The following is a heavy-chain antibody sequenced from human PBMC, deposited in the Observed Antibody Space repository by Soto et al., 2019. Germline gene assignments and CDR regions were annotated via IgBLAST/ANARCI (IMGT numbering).Heavy chain of an antibody. CDR1: GGSISSYY. Sequence: SETLSLTCTVSGGSISSYYWSWIRQPPGKGLEWIGYIYYSGSTNYNPSLKSRVTISVDTSKNQFSLKLSSVTAADTAVYYCARVQGGYDSPYYYYYGMDVWGQGTTVTVS. CDR2: IYYSGST. D-gene: IGHD5-12*01. J-gene: IGHJ6*02. V-gene: IGHV4-59*01. CDR3: ARVQGGYDSPYYYYYGMDV.